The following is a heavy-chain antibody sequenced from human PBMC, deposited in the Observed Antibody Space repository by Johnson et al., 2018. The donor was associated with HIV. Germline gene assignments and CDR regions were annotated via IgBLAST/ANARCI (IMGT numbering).Heavy chain of an antibody. Sequence: QVQLVESGGGVVQPGRSLRLSCAASGFTFSSYAMHWVRQAPGKGLEWVAVMSYDGSDKYYADSVKGRFTISRDNSKNTLYLQMNSLRAEDTAGYFCARGYCTSSSHCDAFDIWGQGTMVTVSS. CDR3: ARGYCTSSSHCDAFDI. J-gene: IGHJ3*02. CDR1: GFTFSSYA. CDR2: MSYDGSDK. D-gene: IGHD2-2*01. V-gene: IGHV3-30*04.